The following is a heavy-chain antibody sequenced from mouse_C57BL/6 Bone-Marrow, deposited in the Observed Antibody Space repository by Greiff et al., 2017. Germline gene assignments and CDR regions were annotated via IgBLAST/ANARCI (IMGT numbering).Heavy chain of an antibody. CDR2: IHPNSGST. J-gene: IGHJ2*01. Sequence: QVQLQQPGAELVKPGASLKLSCKASGYTFTSYWMHWVQQRPGQGLEWIGMIHPNSGSTNYNEKFKSKATLTVDKSSSTAYMQLSSLTSEDSAVYYCARSGITTVVSFDYWGQGTTLTVSA. CDR1: GYTFTSYW. CDR3: ARSGITTVVSFDY. D-gene: IGHD1-1*01. V-gene: IGHV1-64*01.